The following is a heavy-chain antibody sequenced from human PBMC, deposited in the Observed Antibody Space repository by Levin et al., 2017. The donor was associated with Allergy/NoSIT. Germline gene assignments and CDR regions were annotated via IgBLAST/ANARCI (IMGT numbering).Heavy chain of an antibody. CDR3: ARGQFAVTTLGLCDP. CDR1: GGSFSGYY. J-gene: IGHJ5*02. CDR2: INHSGST. V-gene: IGHV4-34*01. Sequence: SQTLSLTCAVYGGSFSGYYWSWIRQPPGKGLAWNGEINHSGSTNYNPSLKSRVTISVDTSKNQFSLKLSSVTAADTAVYYCARGQFAVTTLGLCDPWGQGTLVTVSS. D-gene: IGHD4-17*01.